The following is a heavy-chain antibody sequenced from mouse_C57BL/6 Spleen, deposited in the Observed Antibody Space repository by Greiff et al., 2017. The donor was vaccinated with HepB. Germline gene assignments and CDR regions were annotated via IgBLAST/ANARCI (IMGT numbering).Heavy chain of an antibody. CDR2: IDPETGGT. V-gene: IGHV1-15*01. D-gene: IGHD2-3*01. CDR1: GYTFTDYE. Sequence: QVQLQQSGAELVRPGASVTLSCKASGYTFTDYEMHWVKQTPVHGLEWIGAIDPETGGTAYNQKFKGKAILTADKSSSTAYMELRSLTSEDSAVYYCGRSDGYAYWGQGTLVTVSA. J-gene: IGHJ3*01. CDR3: GRSDGYAY.